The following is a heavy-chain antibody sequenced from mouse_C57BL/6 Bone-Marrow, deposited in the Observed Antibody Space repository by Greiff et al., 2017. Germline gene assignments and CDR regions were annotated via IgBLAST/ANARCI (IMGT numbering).Heavy chain of an antibody. D-gene: IGHD2-4*01. J-gene: IGHJ4*01. V-gene: IGHV1-82*01. CDR3: ANYDYDGDAMDY. CDR1: GYAFSSSW. CDR2: LYPGDGDT. Sequence: VQLQQSGPELVKPGASVKISCKASGYAFSSSWLNWVKQRPGKGLEWIGRLYPGDGDTNYNGTFNGKATLTADKTSSTAYMQLSSLTSEDSAVYFCANYDYDGDAMDYWGQGTSGTVSS.